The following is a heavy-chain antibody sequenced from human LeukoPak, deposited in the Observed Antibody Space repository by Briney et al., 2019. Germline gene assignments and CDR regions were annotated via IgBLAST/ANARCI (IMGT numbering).Heavy chain of an antibody. D-gene: IGHD5-24*01. CDR2: IYYSGST. V-gene: IGHV4-59*12. J-gene: IGHJ4*02. CDR1: GGSTSSYY. Sequence: SETLSLTCTVSGGSTSSYYWSWIRQPPGKGPEWIGYIYYSGSTNYNPSLKSRVTISVDTSKNHFSLNLRSVTAADTAVYYCARRSYNSPFRYWGQGTPVTVSS. CDR3: ARRSYNSPFRY.